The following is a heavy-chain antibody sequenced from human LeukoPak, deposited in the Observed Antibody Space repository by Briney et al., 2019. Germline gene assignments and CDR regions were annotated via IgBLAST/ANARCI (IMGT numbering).Heavy chain of an antibody. V-gene: IGHV4-39*01. CDR2: IYYSGST. Sequence: PSETLSLTXTVSGGSISSSSYYWGWIRQPPGKGLEWIGSIYYSGSTYYNPSLKSRVTISVDTSKNQFSLKLSSVTAADTAVYYCARSRSYSSGWYYFDYWGQGTLVTVSS. J-gene: IGHJ4*02. D-gene: IGHD6-19*01. CDR3: ARSRSYSSGWYYFDY. CDR1: GGSISSSSYY.